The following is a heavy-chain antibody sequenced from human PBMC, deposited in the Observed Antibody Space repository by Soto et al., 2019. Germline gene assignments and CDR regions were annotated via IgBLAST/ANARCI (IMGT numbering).Heavy chain of an antibody. Sequence: GGSLRLSCAASGFTFSGSAMHWVRQASGKGLEWVGRIRSKANSYATAYAASVKGRFTISRDDSKNTAYLQMNSLKTEDTAVYYCTRPESEGIVLMVYTNWFDPWGRGSLVTVSS. V-gene: IGHV3-73*01. CDR1: GFTFSGSA. CDR3: TRPESEGIVLMVYTNWFDP. CDR2: IRSKANSYAT. J-gene: IGHJ5*02. D-gene: IGHD2-8*01.